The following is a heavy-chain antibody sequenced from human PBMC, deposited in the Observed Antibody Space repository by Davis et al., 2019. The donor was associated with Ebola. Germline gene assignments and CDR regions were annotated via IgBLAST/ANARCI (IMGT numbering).Heavy chain of an antibody. CDR1: GFTFSDYY. CDR3: AKAATPHYYGSGSSLGF. Sequence: GGSLRLSCAASGFTFSDYYMSWIRQAPGKGLEWVSYISSSSSYTNYADSVKGRFTISRDNAKNSLYLQMNSLRAEDTALYYCAKAATPHYYGSGSSLGFWGQGTLVTVSS. D-gene: IGHD3-10*01. J-gene: IGHJ4*02. CDR2: ISSSSSYT. V-gene: IGHV3-11*05.